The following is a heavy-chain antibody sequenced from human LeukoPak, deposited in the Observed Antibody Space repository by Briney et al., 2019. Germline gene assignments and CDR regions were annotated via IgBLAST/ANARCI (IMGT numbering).Heavy chain of an antibody. V-gene: IGHV3-48*02. Sequence: PGGSLRLSCAASGFTFSNYNMNWLRQAPGKGLEWVSYVSSSSSTISYADSVKGRFTISRDNAKNSLYLQMNSLRDEDTAVYYCNRAYCGGDCYSDYWGQGTLVTVSS. CDR1: GFTFSNYN. CDR2: VSSSSSTI. CDR3: NRAYCGGDCYSDY. D-gene: IGHD2-21*02. J-gene: IGHJ4*02.